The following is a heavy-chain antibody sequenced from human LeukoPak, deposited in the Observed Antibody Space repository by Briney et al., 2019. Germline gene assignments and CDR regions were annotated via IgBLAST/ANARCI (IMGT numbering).Heavy chain of an antibody. V-gene: IGHV3-30*04. D-gene: IGHD2-2*01. J-gene: IGHJ4*02. Sequence: GRSLRLSCAASGFTFSSYAMHWVRQAPGKGLEWVAVISYDGSNKYYADSVKGRFTISRDNSKNTLYLQMNSLRAEDTAVYYCAIMRGTSSIDYWGQGTLVTVSS. CDR3: AIMRGTSSIDY. CDR1: GFTFSSYA. CDR2: ISYDGSNK.